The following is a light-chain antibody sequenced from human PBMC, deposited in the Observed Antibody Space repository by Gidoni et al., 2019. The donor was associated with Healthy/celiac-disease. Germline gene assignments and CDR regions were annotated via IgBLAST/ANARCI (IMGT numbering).Light chain of an antibody. CDR1: QSVSSN. V-gene: IGKV3-15*01. J-gene: IGKJ4*01. CDR3: QQYNNWLGPT. Sequence: EIVMTQSPATLSVSPGERATLSCRASQSVSSNLAWYQQKPGQAPRLLIYGASTRATGIPARFSGSGSGTEFTLTISSLQSEDFAVYYCQQYNNWLGPTFXGXTKVEIK. CDR2: GAS.